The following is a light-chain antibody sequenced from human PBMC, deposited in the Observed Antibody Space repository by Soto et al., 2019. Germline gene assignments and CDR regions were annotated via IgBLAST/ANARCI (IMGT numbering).Light chain of an antibody. V-gene: IGKV4-1*01. CDR3: HEGYSTHRT. Sequence: DIVMTQSPDSLAVSLGESATINCKSNQSVLYSSNNKNYLAWYQQKPVQPPQLLNYWASTRESGVPDRFSGSGSGIDVTLTISSLQAEDVGVYYCHEGYSTHRTFGQGTKLETK. CDR2: WAS. CDR1: QSVLYSSNNKNY. J-gene: IGKJ2*02.